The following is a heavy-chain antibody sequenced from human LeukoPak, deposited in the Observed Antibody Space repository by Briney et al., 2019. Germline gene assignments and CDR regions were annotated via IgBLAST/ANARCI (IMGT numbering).Heavy chain of an antibody. D-gene: IGHD1-26*01. CDR2: ISSSSSTI. J-gene: IGHJ4*02. CDR1: GFTFSSYS. CDR3: ARGPHPGATDY. V-gene: IGHV3-48*01. Sequence: GGSLRLSCAASGFTFSSYSMNWVRQAPGKGLEWVSYISSSSSTIYYADSVKGRFTISRDNSKNTLYLQMNSLRAEDTAVYYCARGPHPGATDYWGQGTLVTVSS.